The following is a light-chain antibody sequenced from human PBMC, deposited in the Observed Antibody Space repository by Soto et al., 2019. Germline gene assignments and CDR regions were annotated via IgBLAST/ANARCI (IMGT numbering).Light chain of an antibody. Sequence: EIVLTQSPGTLSLSPGERATLSCRASQSVSNSYLAWYQQKPGQAPRLLISGASSRATGIPDRFSGSGSGTDFTITISRLESEDFAVYYCQQYGSSPPITFGQGTRLEIK. J-gene: IGKJ5*01. CDR2: GAS. CDR3: QQYGSSPPIT. CDR1: QSVSNSY. V-gene: IGKV3-20*01.